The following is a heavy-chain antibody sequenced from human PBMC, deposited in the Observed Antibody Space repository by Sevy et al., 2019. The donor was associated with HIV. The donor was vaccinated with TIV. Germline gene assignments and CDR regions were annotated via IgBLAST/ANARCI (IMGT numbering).Heavy chain of an antibody. D-gene: IGHD3-22*01. V-gene: IGHV3-23*01. J-gene: IGHJ5*02. CDR3: ATRPTMIVVVIPA. CDR2: ISDSGGST. CDR1: GFTFSSYA. Sequence: GGSLRLSCAASGFTFSSYAMSWVRQAPGKGLEWVSAISDSGGSTYYADSVKGRFTISRDNSKNTLYLQMNSLRAEDTAVYYCATRPTMIVVVIPAWGQGTLVTVSS.